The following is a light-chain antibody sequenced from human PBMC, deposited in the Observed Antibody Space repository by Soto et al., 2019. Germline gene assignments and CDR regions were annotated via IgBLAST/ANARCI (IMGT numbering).Light chain of an antibody. J-gene: IGKJ1*01. CDR3: HQYNKWPWT. CDR1: QSVSNN. V-gene: IGKV3-15*01. CDR2: GAS. Sequence: EIVMTQSPATLSVSPGERGTLSCRASQSVSNNLAWYQQKPGPAPRLLIYGASTRATGIPARFSGSGSGTEFTLTISSLKSEDFAVYYCHQYNKWPWTFGQGTKVEIK.